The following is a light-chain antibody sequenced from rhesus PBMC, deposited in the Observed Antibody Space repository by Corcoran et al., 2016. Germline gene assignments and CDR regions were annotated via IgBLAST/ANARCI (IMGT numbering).Light chain of an antibody. CDR2: QAS. Sequence: DLVLTQSPASLAVSPGQRATITCRASETVSFFGTDLMHRYQQKPGHPPKLLIYQASKRATGVPARFSGRGAGTDFTMKINPVEADDAADYYCLQGKKSPRTFGQGTKVEIK. CDR1: ETVSFFGTDL. J-gene: IGKJ1*01. V-gene: IGKV7-13*02. CDR3: LQGKKSPRT.